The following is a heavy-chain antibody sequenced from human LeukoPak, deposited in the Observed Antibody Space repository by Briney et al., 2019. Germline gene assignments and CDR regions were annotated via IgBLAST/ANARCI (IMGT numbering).Heavy chain of an antibody. V-gene: IGHV1-2*02. J-gene: IGHJ4*02. D-gene: IGHD2-15*01. Sequence: ASVKVSCKASGYTFTGYYMHWVRQAPGQGLEWMGWINPNSGGTNYAQKFQGRVTMTRDTSISTAYMELSRLRSDDTAVYYCARSAGSKYCSGGSCYYTAYDYWGQGTPVTVSS. CDR3: ARSAGSKYCSGGSCYYTAYDY. CDR2: INPNSGGT. CDR1: GYTFTGYY.